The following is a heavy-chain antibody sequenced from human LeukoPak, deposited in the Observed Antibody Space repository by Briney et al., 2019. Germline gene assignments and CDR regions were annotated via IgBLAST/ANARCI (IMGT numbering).Heavy chain of an antibody. CDR1: GYSISSGYY. CDR2: IYHSGST. V-gene: IGHV4-38-2*02. D-gene: IGHD1-26*01. CDR3: ARGSRRELLHWFDP. J-gene: IGHJ5*02. Sequence: PSETLSLTCTVSGYSISSGYYWGRIRQPPGKGLEWIGSIYHSGSTYYNPSLKSRVTISVDTSRNQFSLKLSSVTAADTAVYYCARGSRRELLHWFDPWGQGTLVTVSS.